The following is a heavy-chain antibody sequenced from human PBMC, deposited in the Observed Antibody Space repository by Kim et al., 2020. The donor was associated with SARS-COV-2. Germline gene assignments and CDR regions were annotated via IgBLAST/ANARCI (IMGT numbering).Heavy chain of an antibody. J-gene: IGHJ4*02. CDR1: GFTFSSYG. CDR3: AKKVGIHFDY. V-gene: IGHV3-30*18. CDR2: ISNDGSNK. Sequence: GGSQRLSCAASGFTFSSYGMHWVRQAPGKGLEWVAVISNDGSNKYYADSVKGRFTISRDNSKNTLYLQMNSLRAEDTAVYYCAKKVGIHFDYWGEGALVTLSS. D-gene: IGHD2-2*01.